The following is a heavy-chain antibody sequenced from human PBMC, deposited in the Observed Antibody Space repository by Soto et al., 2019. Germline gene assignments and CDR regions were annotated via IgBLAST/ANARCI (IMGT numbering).Heavy chain of an antibody. CDR1: EFTFNSHG. J-gene: IGHJ4*02. CDR2: IWYDGSYK. D-gene: IGHD6-19*01. Sequence: QVQLVESGGGVVQPGRSLRLSCVASEFTFNSHGMHWVRQAPGKGLEWVAVIWYDGSYKDYADSVKGRFTISRDNSKNTLYLQMNSLRVEDTAVYYCVRGGASSGCVYFDYWGQGALVTVSS. CDR3: VRGGASSGCVYFDY. V-gene: IGHV3-33*01.